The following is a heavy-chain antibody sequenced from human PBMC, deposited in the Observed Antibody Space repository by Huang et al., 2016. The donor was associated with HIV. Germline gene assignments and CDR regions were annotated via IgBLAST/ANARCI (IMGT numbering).Heavy chain of an antibody. CDR1: GGSFSGYY. CDR2: IKHSGST. D-gene: IGHD6-25*01. V-gene: IGHV4-34*02. CDR3: ARGPAPDY. Sequence: QVQLQQWGAGLLKPSETLSLTCAVYGGSFSGYYWNWTRQPPGKGLEWIGEIKHSGSTNYKAALKRRGRISVDTSKKQFSLKLKSVTAADTAVYYCARGPAPDYWGQGTLVTVSS. J-gene: IGHJ4*02.